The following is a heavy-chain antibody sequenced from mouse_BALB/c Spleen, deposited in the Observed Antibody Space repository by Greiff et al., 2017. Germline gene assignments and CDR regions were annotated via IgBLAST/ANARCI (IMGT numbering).Heavy chain of an antibody. D-gene: IGHD1-2*01. Sequence: EVKLVESGGGLVQPGGSMKLSCVASGFTFSNYWMNWVRQSPEKGLEWVAEIRLKSNNYATHYAESVKGKFTISIDDSKSSVYLQMNNLRAEDTSIYYCTGHSLLRPYFDYWGQGTTLTVSS. V-gene: IGHV6-6*02. J-gene: IGHJ2*01. CDR1: GFTFSNYW. CDR3: TGHSLLRPYFDY. CDR2: IRLKSNNYAT.